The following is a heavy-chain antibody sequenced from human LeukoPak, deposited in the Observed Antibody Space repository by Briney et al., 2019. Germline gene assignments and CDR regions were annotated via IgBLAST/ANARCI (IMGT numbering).Heavy chain of an antibody. CDR2: IYPGDSDT. D-gene: IGHD3-10*01. Sequence: GESLKISCKGSGYSFTSYWIGWVRQMPRKGLEWMGIIYPGDSDTRYSPSFQGQVTISADKSISTAYLQWSSLKASDTAMYYCARLKKPDGSGSYSQYWGQGTLVTVSS. CDR1: GYSFTSYW. V-gene: IGHV5-51*01. J-gene: IGHJ4*02. CDR3: ARLKKPDGSGSYSQY.